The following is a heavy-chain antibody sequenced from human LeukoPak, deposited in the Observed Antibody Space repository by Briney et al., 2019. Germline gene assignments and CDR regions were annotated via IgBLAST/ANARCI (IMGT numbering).Heavy chain of an antibody. CDR3: AVESSGSYGKYY. CDR1: GFTVSSSY. D-gene: IGHD3-22*01. Sequence: GGSLRLSCAASGFTVSSSYMNWVRQAPGKGLEWVSVIYSGGSTYYADSVKGRFTISRDNSKNTLYLQMNSLRAEDTAVYYCAVESSGSYGKYYWGQGTLVTVSS. CDR2: IYSGGST. V-gene: IGHV3-53*01. J-gene: IGHJ4*02.